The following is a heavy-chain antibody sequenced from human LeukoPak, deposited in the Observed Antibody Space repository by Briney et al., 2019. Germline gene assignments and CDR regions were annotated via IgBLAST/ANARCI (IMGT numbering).Heavy chain of an antibody. V-gene: IGHV3-66*01. J-gene: IGHJ4*02. Sequence: GGSLRLSCAASGFTVSSNYMSWVRQAPGKGLEWVSVIYSGGSTYYADSVKGRFTISRDNSKNTLYLQMNSLRAEDTAVYYCARGPSAAGPNFDYWGQGTLVTVSS. CDR3: ARGPSAAGPNFDY. CDR2: IYSGGST. D-gene: IGHD6-13*01. CDR1: GFTVSSNY.